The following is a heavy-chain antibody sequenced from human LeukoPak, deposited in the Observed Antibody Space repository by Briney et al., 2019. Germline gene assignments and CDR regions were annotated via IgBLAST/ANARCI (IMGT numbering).Heavy chain of an antibody. V-gene: IGHV3-23*01. Sequence: GGSLRLSCAASGFTFSSYAMSWVHQAPGKGLEWVSAISGSGGSTYYADSVKGRFTISRDNSKNTLYLQMNSLRAEDTAVYYCAKGQVVADYYYYYMDVWGKGTTVTVSS. CDR1: GFTFSSYA. CDR2: ISGSGGST. J-gene: IGHJ6*03. CDR3: AKGQVVADYYYYYMDV. D-gene: IGHD2-15*01.